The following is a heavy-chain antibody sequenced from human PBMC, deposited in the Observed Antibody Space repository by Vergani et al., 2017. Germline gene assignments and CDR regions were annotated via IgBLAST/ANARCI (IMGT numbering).Heavy chain of an antibody. CDR1: GGTFSSYA. CDR2: IIPIFCTA. V-gene: IGHV1-69*01. D-gene: IGHD3-22*01. Sequence: QVQLVQSGAEVKKPGSSVKVSCKASGGTFSSYAISWVRQAPGQGLEWMGGIIPIFCTANYAQKFQGRVTITADESTSTAYMELSSLRSEDTAVYYCARAMTRITMIVVVIEYFDYWGQGTLVTVSS. J-gene: IGHJ4*02. CDR3: ARAMTRITMIVVVIEYFDY.